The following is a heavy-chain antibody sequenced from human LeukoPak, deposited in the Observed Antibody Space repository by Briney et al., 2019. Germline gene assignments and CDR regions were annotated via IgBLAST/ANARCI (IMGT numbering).Heavy chain of an antibody. V-gene: IGHV3-43*02. Sequence: GGSLRPSCAASGFTFDDYAMHWVRQAPGKGLEWVPLISGDGGSTYYADSVKGRFIISRDNSKNPLYLQMNSLRTEDTALYYCAKDILLTAMIDYWGQGTLVTVSS. J-gene: IGHJ4*02. D-gene: IGHD5-18*01. CDR1: GFTFDDYA. CDR2: ISGDGGST. CDR3: AKDILLTAMIDY.